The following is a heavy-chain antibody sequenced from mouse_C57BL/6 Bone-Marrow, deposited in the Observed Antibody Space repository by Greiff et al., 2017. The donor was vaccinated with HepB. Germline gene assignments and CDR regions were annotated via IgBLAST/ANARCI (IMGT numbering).Heavy chain of an antibody. J-gene: IGHJ3*01. D-gene: IGHD1-1*01. V-gene: IGHV1-81*01. CDR2: IYPRSGNT. CDR3: ARRGLYYPQWGFAY. CDR1: GYTFTSYG. Sequence: VQLQQSGAELARPGASVKLSCKASGYTFTSYGISWVKQRTGQGLEWIGEIYPRSGNTYYNEKFKGKATLTADKSSSTAYIELRSLTSEDSAVYFCARRGLYYPQWGFAYWGQGTLVTVSA.